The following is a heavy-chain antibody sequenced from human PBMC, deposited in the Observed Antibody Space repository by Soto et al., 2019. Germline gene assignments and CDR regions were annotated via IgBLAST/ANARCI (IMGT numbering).Heavy chain of an antibody. J-gene: IGHJ6*02. CDR2: IYYSGST. V-gene: IGHV4-59*01. CDR3: ARRGGYCSSTSCPTPYYYYGMDV. CDR1: GGSISSYY. D-gene: IGHD2-2*01. Sequence: PSETLSLTCTVSGGSISSYYWSWIRQPPGKGLEWIGYIYYSGSTNYNPSLKSRVTISVDTSKDQFSLKLSSVTAADTAVYYCARRGGYCSSTSCPTPYYYYGMDVWGQGTTVTVSS.